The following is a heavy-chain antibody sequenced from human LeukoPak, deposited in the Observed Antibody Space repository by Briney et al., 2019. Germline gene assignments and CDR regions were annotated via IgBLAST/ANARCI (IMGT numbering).Heavy chain of an antibody. CDR2: INHSGST. CDR1: GGSISSGGYH. D-gene: IGHD6-19*01. V-gene: IGHV4-30-2*01. J-gene: IGHJ4*02. Sequence: SQTLSLTCTVSGGSISSGGYHWSWIRQPPGKGLEWIGEINHSGSTNYNPSLKSRVTISVDTSKNQFSLKLSSVTAADTAVYYCARGLGSGWSYRGQGTLVTVSS. CDR3: ARGLGSGWSY.